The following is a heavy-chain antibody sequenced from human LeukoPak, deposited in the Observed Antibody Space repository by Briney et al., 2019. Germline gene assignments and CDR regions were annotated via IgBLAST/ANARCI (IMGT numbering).Heavy chain of an antibody. Sequence: GGSLRLSCAASGFTFSSYWMNWVRQAPGKGLEWVSSISSSSNYIYYADSVKGRFTISRDNAKNSLYLQMNSLRAEDTAVYYCARDLTDDFWSGYHFDYWGQGTLVTVSS. V-gene: IGHV3-21*01. CDR1: GFTFSSYW. CDR2: ISSSSNYI. CDR3: ARDLTDDFWSGYHFDY. J-gene: IGHJ4*02. D-gene: IGHD3-3*01.